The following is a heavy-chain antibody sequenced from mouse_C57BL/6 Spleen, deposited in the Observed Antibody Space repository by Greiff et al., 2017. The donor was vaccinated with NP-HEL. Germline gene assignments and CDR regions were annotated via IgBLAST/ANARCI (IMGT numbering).Heavy chain of an antibody. D-gene: IGHD1-1*01. CDR1: GYTFTSYT. V-gene: IGHV1-4*01. CDR3: ARSHYYGSGSDY. Sequence: VQLQQSGAELVRPGASVKMSCKASGYTFTSYTMHWVKQRPGQGLEWIGNINPSSGDTNYNQKFKDKATLTADKSSSTAYMQLSSLTSEDSAVYYCARSHYYGSGSDYWGQGTTLTVSS. J-gene: IGHJ2*01. CDR2: INPSSGDT.